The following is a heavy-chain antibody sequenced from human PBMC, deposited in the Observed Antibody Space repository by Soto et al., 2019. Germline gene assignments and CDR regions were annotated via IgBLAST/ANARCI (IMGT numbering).Heavy chain of an antibody. J-gene: IGHJ6*02. D-gene: IGHD5-18*01. V-gene: IGHV3-23*01. CDR3: AKDGGYSYGYSPRYYYGMDV. CDR1: GFTFSSYA. Sequence: EVQLLESGGGLVQPGGSLRLSCAASGFTFSSYAMSWVRQAPGKGLEWVSAISGSGGSTYYADSVKGRFTISRDNSKNTLSLQMNSLRAEDTAVYYCAKDGGYSYGYSPRYYYGMDVWGQGTTVTVSS. CDR2: ISGSGGST.